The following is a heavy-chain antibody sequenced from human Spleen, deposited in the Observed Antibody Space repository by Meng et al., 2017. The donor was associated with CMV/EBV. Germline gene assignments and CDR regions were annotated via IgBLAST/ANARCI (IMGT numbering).Heavy chain of an antibody. D-gene: IGHD3-16*01. J-gene: IGHJ4*02. Sequence: GESLKISCAASGFTFSSYAMSWVRQAPGKGLEWVSAISGSGGSTYYADSVKGRFTISRDNSKNTLYLQMNSLRAEETAVYYCARVGRGGYYFDYWGQGTVVTVSS. CDR2: ISGSGGST. V-gene: IGHV3-23*01. CDR1: GFTFSSYA. CDR3: ARVGRGGYYFDY.